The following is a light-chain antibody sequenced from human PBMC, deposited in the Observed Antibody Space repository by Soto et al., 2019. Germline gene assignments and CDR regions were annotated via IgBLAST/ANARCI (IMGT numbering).Light chain of an antibody. CDR3: AAWDVSLTAYV. J-gene: IGLJ6*01. V-gene: IGLV1-44*01. CDR1: STNLGTNT. Sequence: QSVLTQPPSASGTPGQRVTISCSGSSTNLGTNTVNWYQQLPATAPKVLIYRNNERPSGVSDRFSGSKSGTSASLAISGLQSEDEGDYYCAAWDVSLTAYVFGTGTQLTVL. CDR2: RNN.